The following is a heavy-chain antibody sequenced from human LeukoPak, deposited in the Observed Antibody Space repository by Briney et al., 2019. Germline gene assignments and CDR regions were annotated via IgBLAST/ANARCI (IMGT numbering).Heavy chain of an antibody. V-gene: IGHV3-23*01. J-gene: IGHJ4*02. CDR3: RKDVGWNIGGPRY. CDR1: GFSFTTYT. D-gene: IGHD2/OR15-2a*01. Sequence: GGSLRPSCAAAGFSFTTYTMGCVRQAAGGLLEWVSCISVDGAETYYADSVKGRFSIARGNSSRSLYLQMNSLRAKEPAVSDCRKDVGWNIGGPRYWGGRTLVTVS. CDR2: ISVDGAET.